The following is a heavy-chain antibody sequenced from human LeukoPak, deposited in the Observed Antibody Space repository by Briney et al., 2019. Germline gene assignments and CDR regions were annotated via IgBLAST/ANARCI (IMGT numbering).Heavy chain of an antibody. CDR3: AKDLFACSSTSCYSQSH. Sequence: GGSLRLSCPASGFTFSTYGMSWVRQAPGKGLEWVSAISGSGGFTYYADSVKGQFTISRDNSKHTLYLQMNSLRAEDTAVYYCAKDLFACSSTSCYSQSHWGQGTLVTVSS. V-gene: IGHV3-23*01. D-gene: IGHD2-2*01. CDR1: GFTFSTYG. CDR2: ISGSGGFT. J-gene: IGHJ4*02.